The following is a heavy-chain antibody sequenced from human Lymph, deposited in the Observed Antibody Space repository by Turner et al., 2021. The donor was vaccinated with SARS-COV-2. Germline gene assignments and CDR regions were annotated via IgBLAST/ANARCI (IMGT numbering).Heavy chain of an antibody. V-gene: IGHV3-9*01. J-gene: IGHJ4*02. Sequence: EVQLVESGGALVQPGRSLTLSCAASGFTFDDYAMHWGRQGPGKGLEWVSGINWSGGSIAYADSVKGRFTISRDNPKNSLYLQMNSLRAEETAFYYCAKDLAGTYYSSFDYWGQGTLVTVSS. CDR3: AKDLAGTYYSSFDY. CDR1: GFTFDDYA. CDR2: INWSGGSI. D-gene: IGHD1-26*01.